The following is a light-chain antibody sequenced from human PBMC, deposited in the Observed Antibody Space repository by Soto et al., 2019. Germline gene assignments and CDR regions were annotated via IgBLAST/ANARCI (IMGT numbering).Light chain of an antibody. CDR2: DAT. V-gene: IGKV3-11*01. Sequence: EIVLTQFPGTLSLFPGERATLSCRASQSVYTNLAWYQQKPGQAPRLLIYDATIRATGIPARFSGSGSGTDFTLTISSLEPEDFAVYFCQQRIYSLTFGGGTKVEIK. CDR1: QSVYTN. J-gene: IGKJ4*01. CDR3: QQRIYSLT.